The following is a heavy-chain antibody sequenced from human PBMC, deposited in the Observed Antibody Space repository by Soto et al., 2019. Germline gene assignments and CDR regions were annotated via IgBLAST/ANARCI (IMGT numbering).Heavy chain of an antibody. CDR3: AAPSGYYWVHDY. D-gene: IGHD3-22*01. V-gene: IGHV4-30-4*01. J-gene: IGHJ4*02. CDR2: IYYSGDT. Sequence: LCGGSISSGDNYWNWIRQPPGKGLEWIGYIYYSGDTYYNPSLKSRVTISLDTSKNQFSLKLSSVTAADTAVYYCAAPSGYYWVHDYWGQGTLVTVSS. CDR1: GGSISSGDNY.